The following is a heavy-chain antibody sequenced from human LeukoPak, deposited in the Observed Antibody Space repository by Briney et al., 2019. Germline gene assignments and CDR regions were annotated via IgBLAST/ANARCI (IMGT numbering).Heavy chain of an antibody. V-gene: IGHV4-59*08. D-gene: IGHD1-26*01. CDR3: ARNSELLPDY. J-gene: IGHJ4*02. CDR1: GGSISSYY. Sequence: SETLSLTCTVSGGSISSYYWSWVRQPPGKGLEWIGYIYYIGSTNYNPSLKSRVTISVDTSKNQFSLKLSSVTAADTAVYYCARNSELLPDYWGQGTLVTVSS. CDR2: IYYIGST.